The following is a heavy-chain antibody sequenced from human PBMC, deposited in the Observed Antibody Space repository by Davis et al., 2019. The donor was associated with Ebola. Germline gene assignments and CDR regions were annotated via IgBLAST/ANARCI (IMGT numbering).Heavy chain of an antibody. J-gene: IGHJ6*02. CDR3: ARIRVGAVAGYYYYSMDV. CDR2: IDWDDDK. V-gene: IGHV2-70*11. CDR1: GFSLRTSGMC. D-gene: IGHD6-19*01. Sequence: SGPTLVKPTQTLTLTCTFPGFSLRTSGMCVSWIRQPPGKALEWLARIDWDDDKYYSTSLKTRLTISKDTSKNQVVLTMTNMDPVDTATYYCARIRVGAVAGYYYYSMDVWGQGTTVTVSS.